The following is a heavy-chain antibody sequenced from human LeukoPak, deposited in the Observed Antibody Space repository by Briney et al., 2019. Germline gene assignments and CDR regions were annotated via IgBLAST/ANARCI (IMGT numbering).Heavy chain of an antibody. J-gene: IGHJ4*02. Sequence: ASVKVSCKASGYTFTNYGITWMRQAPGQGLEWMGWINTYNGNTNYAQKLQGRVTITTDTSTSTAYMELRSLRSDDTAVFYCARDLVDGVGAPGAYWGQGALVTVSS. CDR1: GYTFTNYG. CDR2: INTYNGNT. D-gene: IGHD1-26*01. V-gene: IGHV1-18*01. CDR3: ARDLVDGVGAPGAY.